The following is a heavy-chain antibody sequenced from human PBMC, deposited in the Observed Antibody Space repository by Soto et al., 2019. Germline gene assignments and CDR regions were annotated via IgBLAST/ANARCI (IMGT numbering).Heavy chain of an antibody. J-gene: IGHJ6*02. CDR2: IYYSGST. V-gene: IGHV4-39*01. CDR3: ASRGYSSGWEIMDV. Sequence: SETLSLTCTVSGGSISSSSYYWGWIRQPPGKGLEWIGSIYYSGSTYYNPSLKSRVTISVDTSKNQFSLKLSSVTAADTAVYYCASRGYSSGWEIMDVWGQGTTVTVSS. D-gene: IGHD6-19*01. CDR1: GGSISSSSYY.